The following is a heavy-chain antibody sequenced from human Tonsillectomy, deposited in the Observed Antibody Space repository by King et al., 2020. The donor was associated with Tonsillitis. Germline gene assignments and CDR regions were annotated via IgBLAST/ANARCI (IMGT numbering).Heavy chain of an antibody. D-gene: IGHD1-26*01. V-gene: IGHV3-15*01. J-gene: IGHJ3*02. CDR1: GFTFSNAW. Sequence: VQLVESGGDLVKPGGSLRLSCAASGFTFSNAWMSWVRQGPGKGLEWVGRIKRKTDGGTTDYAAPIKGRFTISRDDSKNTLYLQMNSLKTEDTAVYYCTTDSDLWEIWGQGTMVTVSS. CDR2: IKRKTDGGTT. CDR3: TTDSDLWEI.